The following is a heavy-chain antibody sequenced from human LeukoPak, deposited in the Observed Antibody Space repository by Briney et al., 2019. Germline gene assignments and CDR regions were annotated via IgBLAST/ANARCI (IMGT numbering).Heavy chain of an antibody. Sequence: GGSLRLSCAASGFTFSGFAMSWVRRTPGKGLEWVSGISGSGDNTLYADSVKGRFTISRDNSKNTLYLEMNSLRAEDTAVYYCAKGNCSSTSCRMDAWGQGTTVTVSS. CDR1: GFTFSGFA. CDR3: AKGNCSSTSCRMDA. D-gene: IGHD2-2*01. CDR2: ISGSGDNT. V-gene: IGHV3-23*01. J-gene: IGHJ6*02.